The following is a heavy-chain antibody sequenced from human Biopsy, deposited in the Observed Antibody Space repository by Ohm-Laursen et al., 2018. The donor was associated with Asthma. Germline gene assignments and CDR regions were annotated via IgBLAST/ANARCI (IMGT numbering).Heavy chain of an antibody. D-gene: IGHD3-10*01. V-gene: IGHV4-59*01. CDR3: ARGPNYHGSGRAPIGMDV. J-gene: IGHJ6*02. CDR2: IYFSGNT. Sequence: GTLSLTCTVSGGSITSFYWSWIRQPPGRGLEWIGYIYFSGNTNYNPSLKSRGTISIDTSKNHFSLKLTSVTAADTAVYYCARGPNYHGSGRAPIGMDVWGQGTTVTVSS. CDR1: GGSITSFY.